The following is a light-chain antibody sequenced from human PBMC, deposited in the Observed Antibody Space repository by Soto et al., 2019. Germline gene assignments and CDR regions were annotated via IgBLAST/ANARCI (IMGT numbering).Light chain of an antibody. J-gene: IGKJ5*01. CDR3: QQYGSSIT. CDR1: QSFSRR. CDR2: GAS. V-gene: IGKV3-20*01. Sequence: EVVLTQSPGTLSLSPGGRATLSCRASQSFSRRLAWYQHRPCQSPRLLISGASMRASGVPVRFIGSGSGTDFTLTITRLEPEDFAVYYCQQYGSSITFGQGTRLEIK.